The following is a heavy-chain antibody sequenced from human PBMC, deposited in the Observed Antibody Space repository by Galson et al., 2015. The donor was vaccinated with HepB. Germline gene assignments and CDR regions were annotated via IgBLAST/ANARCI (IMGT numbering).Heavy chain of an antibody. V-gene: IGHV1-3*01. CDR1: GYTFTSYA. D-gene: IGHD3-10*01. J-gene: IGHJ4*02. CDR2: INAGNGNT. Sequence: SVKVSCKASGYTFTSYAMHWVRQAPGQRLEWMGWINAGNGNTKYSQKFQGRVTITRDTSASTAYMELSSLRSEDTAVYYCATDGDYYGSGSYMAPFDYWGQGTLVTVSS. CDR3: ATDGDYYGSGSYMAPFDY.